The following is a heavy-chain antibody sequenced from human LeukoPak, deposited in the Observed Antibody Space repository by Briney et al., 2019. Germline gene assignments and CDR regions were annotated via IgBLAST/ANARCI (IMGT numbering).Heavy chain of an antibody. CDR1: GFTFSGYG. Sequence: GGSLRLSCAASGFTFSGYGMHWVRQAPGKGLEWVTFIRYDGSNKYYADSVKGRFTISRDNAKNSLYLQMNSLRAEDTAVYYCARARELVVTAINVYWGQGTLVTVSS. D-gene: IGHD2-21*02. J-gene: IGHJ4*02. CDR2: IRYDGSNK. V-gene: IGHV3-30*02. CDR3: ARARELVVTAINVY.